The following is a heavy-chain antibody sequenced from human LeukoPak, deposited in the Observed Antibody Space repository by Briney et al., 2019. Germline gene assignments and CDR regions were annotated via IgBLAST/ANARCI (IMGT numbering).Heavy chain of an antibody. D-gene: IGHD1-26*01. J-gene: IGHJ4*02. Sequence: PSGTLSLTCAVSGGSISSSNWWTWVRQPPGKGLERIAEIYYSGSTYYNPSLKSRVTISVDTSKNQFSLKLSSVTAADTAVYYCARFNSGSYQHYFDYWGQGTLVTVSS. V-gene: IGHV4-4*02. CDR1: GGSISSSNW. CDR2: IYYSGST. CDR3: ARFNSGSYQHYFDY.